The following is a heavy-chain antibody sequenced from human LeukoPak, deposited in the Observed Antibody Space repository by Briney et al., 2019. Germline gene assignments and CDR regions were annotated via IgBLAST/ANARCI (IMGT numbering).Heavy chain of an antibody. D-gene: IGHD2-15*01. CDR1: GYTFTSYG. Sequence: ASVKVSCKASGYTFTSYGISWVRQAPGQGLEWMGWISAYNGNTNYAQKLQGRVTMTTDTSTSTAYMELRSLRSDDTAVYYCARVFPYCSGGSCYLYYFDYWGQGTLVTVSS. J-gene: IGHJ4*02. V-gene: IGHV1-18*01. CDR2: ISAYNGNT. CDR3: ARVFPYCSGGSCYLYYFDY.